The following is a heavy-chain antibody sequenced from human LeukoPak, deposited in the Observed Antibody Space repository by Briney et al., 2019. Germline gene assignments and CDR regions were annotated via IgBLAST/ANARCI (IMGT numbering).Heavy chain of an antibody. Sequence: GASVKVSCKASGYTFTGYYMHWVRQAPGQGLEWMGWINPNSGGTNYAQKFQGRVTMTRDTSISTAYMELSSLRSEDTAVYYCATVDPESAAIYYWGQGTLVTVSS. CDR3: ATVDPESAAIYY. D-gene: IGHD2-2*01. CDR2: INPNSGGT. CDR1: GYTFTGYY. V-gene: IGHV1-2*02. J-gene: IGHJ4*02.